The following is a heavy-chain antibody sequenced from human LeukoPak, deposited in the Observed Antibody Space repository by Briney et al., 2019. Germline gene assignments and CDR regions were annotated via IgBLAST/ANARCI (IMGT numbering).Heavy chain of an antibody. J-gene: IGHJ4*02. D-gene: IGHD6-6*01. CDR2: INPSGGST. CDR1: GYTFTSYY. Sequence: ASVKVSCKASGYTFTSYYMHWVRQAPGQGLEWMGIINPSGGSTSYALKFQGRVTMTRDTSTSTVYMELSSLRSEDTAVYYCARSGIAARPLYYFDYWGQGTLVTVSS. V-gene: IGHV1-46*01. CDR3: ARSGIAARPLYYFDY.